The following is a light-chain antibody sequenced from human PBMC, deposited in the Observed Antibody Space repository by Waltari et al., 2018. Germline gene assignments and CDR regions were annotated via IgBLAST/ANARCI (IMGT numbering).Light chain of an antibody. CDR2: EPT. V-gene: IGLV2-23*01. CDR3: CLYVGNKIMI. CDR1: SSDVATYNL. J-gene: IGLJ2*01. Sequence: QSALTQPASVSGSPGQSITISCTGTSSDVATYNLVSWYQQHPGKAPRLMIYEPTERPSGVSSRFPGSKSDNTAYLTISGLQAEDGADYYCCLYVGNKIMIFGGGTKLTVL.